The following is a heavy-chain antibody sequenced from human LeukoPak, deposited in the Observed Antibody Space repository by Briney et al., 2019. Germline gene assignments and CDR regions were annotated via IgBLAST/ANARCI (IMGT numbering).Heavy chain of an antibody. CDR3: AADTLYSGS. D-gene: IGHD4-23*01. J-gene: IGHJ4*02. V-gene: IGHV1-46*01. CDR2: INPSGGST. CDR1: GYTFTSYY. Sequence: ASVKVSCKASGYTFTSYYMHWVRQAPGQGLEWMGIINPSGGSTSYAQKFQERVTITRDMSTNTAYMEMRSLRPEDTAVYYCAADTLYSGSWGQGTLVTVSS.